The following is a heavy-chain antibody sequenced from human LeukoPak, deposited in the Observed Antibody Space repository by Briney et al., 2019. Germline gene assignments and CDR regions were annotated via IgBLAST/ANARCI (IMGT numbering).Heavy chain of an antibody. CDR2: MNHSGSA. CDR1: GGSFSGYY. V-gene: IGHV4-34*01. J-gene: IGHJ4*02. CDR3: ARDIEYYYDSSGLNGDY. D-gene: IGHD3-22*01. Sequence: NPSETLSLTCAVYGGSFSGYYWTWIRQPPGKGLEWIGEMNHSGSANYNPSLKSRVTISVDTSKNQCSLRLSSVTAADTAVYYCARDIEYYYDSSGLNGDYWGQGTLVTVSS.